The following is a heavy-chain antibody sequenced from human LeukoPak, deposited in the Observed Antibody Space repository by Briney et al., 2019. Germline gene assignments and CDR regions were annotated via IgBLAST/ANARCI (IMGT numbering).Heavy chain of an antibody. D-gene: IGHD1-26*01. CDR3: AGTASGSGSYSPPYYMDV. Sequence: GGSLRLSCAASGFTFSSYSMNWVRQAPGKGLEWVSYISSSSTIYYADSVKGRFTISRDNAENSLYLQMNSLRAEDTAVYYCAGTASGSGSYSPPYYMDVWGKGTTVTVSS. CDR1: GFTFSSYS. V-gene: IGHV3-48*01. J-gene: IGHJ6*03. CDR2: ISSSSTI.